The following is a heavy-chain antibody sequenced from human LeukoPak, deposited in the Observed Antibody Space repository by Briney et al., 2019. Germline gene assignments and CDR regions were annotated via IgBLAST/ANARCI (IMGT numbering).Heavy chain of an antibody. CDR1: GYTFTSYG. CDR2: ISAYNGNT. CDR3: ARDLGIENWFDR. Sequence: ASVKVSCKASGYTFTSYGIRWVRQAPGQGRGWMGWISAYNGNTNYAQKLQGRVTMTTDTSTSTAYMELRSLRSDDTAVYYCARDLGIENWFDRWGQGTLVTVSS. D-gene: IGHD1-26*01. J-gene: IGHJ5*02. V-gene: IGHV1-18*01.